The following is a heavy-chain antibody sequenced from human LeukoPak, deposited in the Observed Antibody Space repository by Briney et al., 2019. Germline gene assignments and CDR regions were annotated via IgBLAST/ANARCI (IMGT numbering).Heavy chain of an antibody. D-gene: IGHD3-10*01. CDR3: AKDRRAGSYDY. CDR1: GFTFSSYG. J-gene: IGHJ4*02. Sequence: PGGTLRLSCAASGFTFSSYGMSWVRQAPGKGLEWVSAISGSGGNTYYADSVKGRFTISRDNSKNTLYLQMNSLRAEDTAVYYCAKDRRAGSYDYWGQGTLVTVSS. V-gene: IGHV3-23*01. CDR2: ISGSGGNT.